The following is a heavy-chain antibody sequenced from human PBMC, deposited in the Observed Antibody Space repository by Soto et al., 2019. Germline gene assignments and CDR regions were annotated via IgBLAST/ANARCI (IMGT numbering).Heavy chain of an antibody. Sequence: SETLSLTCTVSGGSISTTSYYWGWVRQPPGKGLEWIGSIYYRGNTYYNPSLKSRVTMSVDTSKNQFSLKVNSVTAADTAVYYCARQPYTSSSNFDFWGQGTLVTVSS. CDR1: GGSISTTSYY. D-gene: IGHD6-6*01. CDR2: IYYRGNT. V-gene: IGHV4-39*01. J-gene: IGHJ4*02. CDR3: ARQPYTSSSNFDF.